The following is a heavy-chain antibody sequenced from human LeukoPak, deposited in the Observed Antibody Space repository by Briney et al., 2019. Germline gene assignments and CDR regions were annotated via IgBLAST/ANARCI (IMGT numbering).Heavy chain of an antibody. D-gene: IGHD1-26*01. CDR3: AREVVVPAAHLGYSGSYYPHFDY. J-gene: IGHJ4*02. CDR1: GYTFNTYG. Sequence: ASVKVSCKASGYTFNTYGITWVRQAPGQGLEWMGWINPNSGGTNYAQKFQGRVTMTRDTSISTAYMELSRLRSDDTAVYYCAREVVVPAAHLGYSGSYYPHFDYWGQGTLVTVSS. V-gene: IGHV1-2*02. CDR2: INPNSGGT.